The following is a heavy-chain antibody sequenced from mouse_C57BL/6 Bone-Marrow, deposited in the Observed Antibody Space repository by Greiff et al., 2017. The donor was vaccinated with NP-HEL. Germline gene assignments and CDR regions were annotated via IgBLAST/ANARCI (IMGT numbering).Heavy chain of an antibody. CDR3: AFYGNFAWFAY. Sequence: QVQLQQSGAELVMPGASVKLSCKASGYTFTSYWMHWVKQRPGQGLEWIGEIDPSDSYTNYNQKFKGKSTLTVDKSSSTAYMQLSSLTSEDSAVYYCAFYGNFAWFAYWGQGTLVTVSA. J-gene: IGHJ3*01. V-gene: IGHV1-69*01. CDR1: GYTFTSYW. D-gene: IGHD2-1*01. CDR2: IDPSDSYT.